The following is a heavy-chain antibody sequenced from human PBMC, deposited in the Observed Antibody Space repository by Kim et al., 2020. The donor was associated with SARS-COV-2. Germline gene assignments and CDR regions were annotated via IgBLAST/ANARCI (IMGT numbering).Heavy chain of an antibody. CDR3: ARGCSTWYDF. CDR2: SA. Sequence: SANFADSVKGRFTISRDNAKNTLYLQMDSLRAEDTAVYYCARGCSTWYDFWGQGTLVTVSS. D-gene: IGHD2-8*01. J-gene: IGHJ5*01. V-gene: IGHV3-74*01.